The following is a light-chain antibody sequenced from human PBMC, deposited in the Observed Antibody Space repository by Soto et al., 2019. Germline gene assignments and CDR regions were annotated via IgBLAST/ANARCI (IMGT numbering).Light chain of an antibody. CDR3: QQFAISTT. Sequence: QMTQSPSTLSASVGDRVTITCRASHNIERWMAWYQQKPGKAPSLLIFDASTLHSGVPSRFSGSGSGTDFTLTISSLQPDDFATYYCQQFAISTTFGQGTKVEIK. J-gene: IGKJ1*01. V-gene: IGKV1-5*01. CDR2: DAS. CDR1: HNIERW.